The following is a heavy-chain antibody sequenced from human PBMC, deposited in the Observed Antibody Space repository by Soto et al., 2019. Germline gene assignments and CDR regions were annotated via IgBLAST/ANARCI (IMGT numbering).Heavy chain of an antibody. CDR1: GFSFSTNV. CDR2: MSPSGAEK. J-gene: IGHJ4*02. D-gene: IGHD1-20*01. CDR3: ALDNIPGAPDYFDY. Sequence: PGGSLRLSCAASGFSFSTNVLHWVRQAPGKGLEWVAVMSPSGAEKYYTDSVKGRFTISRDNSKNTLYLQMNSLTTDDTAVYYCALDNIPGAPDYFDYWGQGTLVTVSS. V-gene: IGHV3-30-3*01.